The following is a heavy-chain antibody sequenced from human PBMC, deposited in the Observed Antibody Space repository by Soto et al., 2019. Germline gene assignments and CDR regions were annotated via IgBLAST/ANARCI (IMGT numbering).Heavy chain of an antibody. J-gene: IGHJ4*02. CDR2: IYYSGST. CDR3: ARGYCSGGSCPRS. Sequence: SETLSLTCTVSGGSVSSGSYYWSWIRQPPGKGLEWIGYIYYSGSTNYNPSLKSRVTISVDTSKNQFSLKLSSVTAADTAVYYCARGYCSGGSCPRSWGQGTLVTVSS. CDR1: GGSVSSGSYY. D-gene: IGHD2-15*01. V-gene: IGHV4-61*01.